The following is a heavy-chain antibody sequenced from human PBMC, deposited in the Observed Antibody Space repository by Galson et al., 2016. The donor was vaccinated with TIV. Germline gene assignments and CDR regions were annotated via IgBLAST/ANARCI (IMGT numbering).Heavy chain of an antibody. Sequence: SVKVSCKASGYSFSRHALNWVRQAPGQGLEWMGWINTNTGNPMYAQGFTGRFVFSLATSVSTAYLQISSLKAEDTAVYYCARDRYCSSVSCSFDNNWFDPWGQGTLVTVSS. D-gene: IGHD2-2*01. CDR1: GYSFSRHA. J-gene: IGHJ5*02. CDR3: ARDRYCSSVSCSFDNNWFDP. V-gene: IGHV7-4-1*02. CDR2: INTNTGNP.